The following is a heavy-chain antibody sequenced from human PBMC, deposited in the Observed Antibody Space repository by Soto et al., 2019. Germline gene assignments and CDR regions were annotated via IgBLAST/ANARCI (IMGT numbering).Heavy chain of an antibody. CDR2: ISGYSGKT. CDR3: ARDRYSSGSFDY. D-gene: IGHD6-19*01. Sequence: QIQLVQSGAEVKKPGASVKVSCKTSGYTFTSYAISWVRQAPGQGLEWMGWISGYSGKTNYVETLQGRVTMTTDTSTGTVYMELRSLRSDDTAVYCCARDRYSSGSFDYWGQGTLVTVSS. J-gene: IGHJ4*02. V-gene: IGHV1-18*01. CDR1: GYTFTSYA.